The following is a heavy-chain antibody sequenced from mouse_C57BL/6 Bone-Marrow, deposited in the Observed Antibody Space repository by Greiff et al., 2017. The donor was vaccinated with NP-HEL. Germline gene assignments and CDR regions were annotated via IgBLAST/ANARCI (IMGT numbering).Heavy chain of an antibody. CDR3: ARAPLWLRRKYYAMDY. Sequence: EVKLMESGPGLAKPSQTLSFTCSVTGYSITSDYWNWIRKFPGNKLEYMGYISYSGSTYYNPSLKSRISITRDTSKNQYDLQLNSVTTEDTATYYCARAPLWLRRKYYAMDYWGQGTSVTVSS. CDR1: GYSITSDY. D-gene: IGHD2-2*01. CDR2: ISYSGST. J-gene: IGHJ4*01. V-gene: IGHV3-8*01.